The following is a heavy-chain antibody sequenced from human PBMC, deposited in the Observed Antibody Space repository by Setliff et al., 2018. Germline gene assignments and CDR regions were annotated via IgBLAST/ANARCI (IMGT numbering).Heavy chain of an antibody. D-gene: IGHD2-21*01. Sequence: GESLKISCEGSGYSFSIQWIAWVRQMPGKGLDWMGIISPGDSDTRYSPSFQGQVTISVDKSINTAFLQWNNLKASDTAVYYCARRGERFFNWFDPWGQGTLVTVSS. CDR1: GYSFSIQW. V-gene: IGHV5-51*01. J-gene: IGHJ5*02. CDR2: ISPGDSDT. CDR3: ARRGERFFNWFDP.